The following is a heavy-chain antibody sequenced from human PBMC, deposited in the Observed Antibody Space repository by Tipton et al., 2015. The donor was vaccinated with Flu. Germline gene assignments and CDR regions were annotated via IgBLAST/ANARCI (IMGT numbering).Heavy chain of an antibody. CDR2: IYHSGST. Sequence: LRLSCAVSGGSISSGGYSWSWIRQPPGKGLEWIGYIYHSGSTCYNPSLKSRVTISVDRSKNQFSLKLSSVTAADTAVYYCARDYDSSGYYDYWGQGTLVTVSS. V-gene: IGHV4-30-2*01. D-gene: IGHD3-22*01. J-gene: IGHJ4*02. CDR3: ARDYDSSGYYDY. CDR1: GGSISSGGYS.